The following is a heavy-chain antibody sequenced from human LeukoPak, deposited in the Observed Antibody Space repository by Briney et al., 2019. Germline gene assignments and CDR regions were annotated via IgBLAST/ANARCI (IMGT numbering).Heavy chain of an antibody. V-gene: IGHV1-46*01. CDR2: INPSGGST. D-gene: IGHD3-9*01. CDR1: GYTFTSYY. Sequence: ASVKVSCKASGYTFTSYYMHWVRQAPGQGLEWMGIINPSGGSTSYAQKFQGRVTMTRDTSTSTVYMELSSLRSEDTAVYYCAREGLTHYDILTGYPTGGLDYWGQGTLVTVSS. CDR3: AREGLTHYDILTGYPTGGLDY. J-gene: IGHJ4*02.